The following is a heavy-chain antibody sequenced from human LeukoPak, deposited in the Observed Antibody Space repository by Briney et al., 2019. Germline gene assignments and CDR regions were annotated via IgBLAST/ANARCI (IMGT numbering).Heavy chain of an antibody. CDR1: GGSISSYY. V-gene: IGHV4-59*01. Sequence: SETLSLTCTVSGGSISSYYWSWTRQPPGKGLEWIGYIYYSGSTNYNPSPKSRVTISVDTSKNQFSLRLSSVTAADTAVYYCAGSGSGSYYSPWYFDLWGRGTLVTVSS. CDR3: AGSGSGSYYSPWYFDL. CDR2: IYYSGST. J-gene: IGHJ2*01. D-gene: IGHD3-10*01.